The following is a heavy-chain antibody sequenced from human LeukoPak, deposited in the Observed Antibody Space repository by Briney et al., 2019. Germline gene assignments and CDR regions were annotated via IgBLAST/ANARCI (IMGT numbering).Heavy chain of an antibody. Sequence: GASVKVSCKASGYTFTKYAMNWLRQAPGQRPEWMVWISTGTGNPTYAQGFTGRFVSSLDTSVSTAYLEITSLKAEDTAVYYCTGDFYNSGSSLLDYWGQGTLVTVSS. CDR2: ISTGTGNP. J-gene: IGHJ4*02. V-gene: IGHV7-4-1*02. D-gene: IGHD3-10*01. CDR3: TGDFYNSGSSLLDY. CDR1: GYTFTKYA.